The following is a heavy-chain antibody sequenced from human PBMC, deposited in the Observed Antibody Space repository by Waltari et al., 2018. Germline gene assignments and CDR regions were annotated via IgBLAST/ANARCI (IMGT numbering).Heavy chain of an antibody. CDR1: GFPFSSFA. V-gene: IGHV3-30*04. CDR2: ITYDGSNK. J-gene: IGHJ3*02. CDR3: ARDLPGRGADALDI. Sequence: QVQLVVSGGGGVQPGTSLRLSCAAYGFPFSSFARHWVRQAPGKGLEWVTTITYDGSNKYYADSGKGRFTISRDNSKNTQYLQMNRLRSEDTAVYYCARDLPGRGADALDIWGQGTMVTVSS. D-gene: IGHD4-17*01.